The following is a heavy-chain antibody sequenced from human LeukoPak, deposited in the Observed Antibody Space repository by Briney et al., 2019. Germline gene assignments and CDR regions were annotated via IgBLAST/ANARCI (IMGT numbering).Heavy chain of an antibody. Sequence: ASVKVSCKASGGTFSSYGISWVRQAPGQGLEWMGRINPNSGGTNYAQKFQGRVTMTRDTSISTAYMELSRLRSDDTAVYYCARSEGYCSSTSCYDAFDIWGQGTMVTVSS. V-gene: IGHV1-2*06. CDR2: INPNSGGT. D-gene: IGHD2-2*01. J-gene: IGHJ3*02. CDR3: ARSEGYCSSTSCYDAFDI. CDR1: GGTFSSYG.